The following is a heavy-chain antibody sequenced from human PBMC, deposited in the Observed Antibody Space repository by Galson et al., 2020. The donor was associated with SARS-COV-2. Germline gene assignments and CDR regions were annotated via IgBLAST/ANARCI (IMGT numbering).Heavy chain of an antibody. V-gene: IGHV4-39*01. D-gene: IGHD3-10*01. CDR2: FYYDGTT. CDR1: GGSISISHYY. J-gene: IGHJ3*01. CDR3: ARRAAQGVGAFDV. Sequence: SETLSLTCTVSGGSISISHYYWGWVRKPPGKAPEWIGSFYYDGTTYYGSPLKSRAAISGDTSKNQFFMKLTSVTAADTAVYHCARRAAQGVGAFDVWGRGTVVTVSS.